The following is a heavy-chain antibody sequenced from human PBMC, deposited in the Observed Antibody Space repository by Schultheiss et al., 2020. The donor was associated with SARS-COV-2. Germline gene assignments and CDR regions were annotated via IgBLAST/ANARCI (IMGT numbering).Heavy chain of an antibody. V-gene: IGHV4-34*01. J-gene: IGHJ4*02. CDR1: GGSFSGCY. D-gene: IGHD3-22*01. CDR3: AREEVYYDSSGFGFGHDY. CDR2: INHSGST. Sequence: SQTLSLTCAVYGGSFSGCYWSWIRQPPGKGLEWIGEINHSGSTNYNPSLKSRVTISVDTSKNQFSLKLSSVTAADTAVYYCAREEVYYDSSGFGFGHDYWGQGTLVTVSS.